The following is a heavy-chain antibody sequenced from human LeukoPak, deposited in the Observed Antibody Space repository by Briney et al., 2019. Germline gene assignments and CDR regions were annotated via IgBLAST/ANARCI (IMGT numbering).Heavy chain of an antibody. CDR3: AASQWLVGGGFDY. Sequence: ASVKVSCKASGYTFTGYYMHWVRQAPGQGLEWMGGIIPTFGTANYAQKFQGRVTITADESTSTAYMELSSLRSDDTAVYYCAASQWLVGGGFDYWGQGTLVTVSS. D-gene: IGHD6-19*01. J-gene: IGHJ4*02. CDR2: IIPTFGTA. CDR1: GYTFTGYY. V-gene: IGHV1-69*13.